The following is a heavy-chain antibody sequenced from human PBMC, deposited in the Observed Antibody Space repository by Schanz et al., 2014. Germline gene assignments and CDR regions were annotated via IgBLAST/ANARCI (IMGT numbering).Heavy chain of an antibody. Sequence: QLQLVQSGAEVKKPGSSVKVSCKLSGGTFSSYTISWMRQAPGQGLEWMGKIIPVLNIATYAQRFQGRVSITADTSTNTAYMELSSLTSEDTAVHYCARGYGDSPTDFWGQGTLGTVSS. V-gene: IGHV1-69*02. J-gene: IGHJ4*02. D-gene: IGHD4-17*01. CDR3: ARGYGDSPTDF. CDR2: IIPVLNIA. CDR1: GGTFSSYT.